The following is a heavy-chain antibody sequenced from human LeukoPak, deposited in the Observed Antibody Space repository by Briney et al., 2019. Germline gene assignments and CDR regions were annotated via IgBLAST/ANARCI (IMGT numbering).Heavy chain of an antibody. Sequence: SETLSLTCAVYGGPFSGYYWSWIRQPPGKGLEWIGEINHSGSTNYNPSLKSRVTISVDTSKNQFSLKLSSVTAADTAVYYCARGGIAAALRTFYYFDYWGQGTLVTVSS. CDR1: GGPFSGYY. CDR2: INHSGST. V-gene: IGHV4-34*01. D-gene: IGHD6-13*01. CDR3: ARGGIAAALRTFYYFDY. J-gene: IGHJ4*02.